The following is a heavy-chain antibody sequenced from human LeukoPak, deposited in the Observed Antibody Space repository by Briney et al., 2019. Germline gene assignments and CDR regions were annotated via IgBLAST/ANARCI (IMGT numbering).Heavy chain of an antibody. J-gene: IGHJ3*02. D-gene: IGHD2-15*01. V-gene: IGHV3-23*01. CDR2: IIGSGVYT. CDR1: GFTFNNNG. CDR3: AKGWDAFDM. Sequence: GGSLRLSCAASGFTFNNNGMSWVRQAPGKGLEWVSGIIGSGVYTYYADSVKGRFTISRDNSKNTLFLQMNSLRAEDTAVYYCAKGWDAFDMWGQGTMVTVSS.